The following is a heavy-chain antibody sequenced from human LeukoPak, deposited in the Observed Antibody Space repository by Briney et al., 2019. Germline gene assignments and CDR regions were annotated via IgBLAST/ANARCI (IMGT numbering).Heavy chain of an antibody. D-gene: IGHD4-11*01. CDR3: ARGRRYSNYAPEWFDP. Sequence: XNHSGSTNYNPSLKSRVTISVDTSKNQFSLKLSSVTAADTAVYYCARGRRYSNYAPEWFDPWGQGTLVTVSS. CDR2: XNHSGST. J-gene: IGHJ5*02. V-gene: IGHV4-34*01.